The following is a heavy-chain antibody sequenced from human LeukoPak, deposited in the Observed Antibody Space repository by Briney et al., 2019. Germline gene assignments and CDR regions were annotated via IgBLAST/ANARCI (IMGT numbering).Heavy chain of an antibody. CDR3: AKWGDFDVLTGYYVPDF. CDR1: GFTFSNYA. Sequence: GASLRLSCAASGFTFSNYAMSWVRQAPGKGLEWVSAITGSGGNTYYADSVKGRFTISRDNSKNTLYLQMNSLRAEDTAVYYCAKWGDFDVLTGYYVPDFWGQGTLVTVSS. CDR2: ITGSGGNT. D-gene: IGHD3-9*01. V-gene: IGHV3-23*01. J-gene: IGHJ4*02.